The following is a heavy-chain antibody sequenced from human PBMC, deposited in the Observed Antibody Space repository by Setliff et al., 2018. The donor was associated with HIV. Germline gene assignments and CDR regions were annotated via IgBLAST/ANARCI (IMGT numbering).Heavy chain of an antibody. D-gene: IGHD1-26*01. CDR2: IYYTGSA. CDR3: ARERSGSYYPDLDC. J-gene: IGHJ4*02. V-gene: IGHV4-31*03. Sequence: SETLSLTCSVSGGSISSGGFYWSWIRQHPGKGLEWIGYIYYTGSAYYNPSLKSRVNISVDMSKNQFSLNMTSLTVADTAVYFCARERSGSYYPDLDCWGQGTLVTVSS. CDR1: GGSISSGGFY.